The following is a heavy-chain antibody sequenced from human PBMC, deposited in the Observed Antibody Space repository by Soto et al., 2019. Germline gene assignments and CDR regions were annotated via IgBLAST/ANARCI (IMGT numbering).Heavy chain of an antibody. CDR3: ARHYYYDSSYYYPTNPPLPPDY. J-gene: IGHJ4*02. CDR1: GYSFTSYW. V-gene: IGHV5-51*01. CDR2: IYPGDSDI. Sequence: PGESLKISCKGSGYSFTSYWIAWVRQVPGKGLELMGVIYPGDSDIRYSPSFQGQVTISADKSISTAYLQWSSLKASDSAMYFCARHYYYDSSYYYPTNPPLPPDYWGQGPLVTLSS. D-gene: IGHD3-22*01.